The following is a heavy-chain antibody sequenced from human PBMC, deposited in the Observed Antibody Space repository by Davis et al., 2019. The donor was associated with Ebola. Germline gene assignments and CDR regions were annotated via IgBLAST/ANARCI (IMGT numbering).Heavy chain of an antibody. Sequence: GESLKISCTASGFNVSSNYMSWIRQAPGKGLEWVAVIYRGGNTCYADSVKGRFTISRDNSKDTLELQMNSLRAEDTAVYYCTRGRGGSSWEVYWGQGTLVTVSS. CDR2: IYRGGNT. D-gene: IGHD6-13*01. CDR1: GFNVSSNY. V-gene: IGHV3-53*01. J-gene: IGHJ4*02. CDR3: TRGRGGSSWEVY.